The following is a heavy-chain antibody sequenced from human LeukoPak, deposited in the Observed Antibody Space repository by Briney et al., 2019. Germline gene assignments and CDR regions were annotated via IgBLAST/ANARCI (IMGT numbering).Heavy chain of an antibody. CDR3: AKDRGTMVRGVLGVFDY. J-gene: IGHJ4*02. CDR1: GFTFSSYA. CDR2: ISGSGGST. Sequence: GGSLRLSCAASGFTFSSYAMSWVRQAPGKGLEWVSAISGSGGSTYYADSVKGRFTISRDNSKNTLYLQMNSLRAEDTAVYYCAKDRGTMVRGVLGVFDYWGQGTLVTVSS. D-gene: IGHD3-10*01. V-gene: IGHV3-23*01.